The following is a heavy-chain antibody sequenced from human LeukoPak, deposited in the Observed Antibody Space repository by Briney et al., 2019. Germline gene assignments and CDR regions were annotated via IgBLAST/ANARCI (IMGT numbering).Heavy chain of an antibody. J-gene: IGHJ6*03. Sequence: SETLSLTCAVYGGSLSGYYWSWIRQPPGKGLEWIGEINHSGSTNYNPSLKSRVTISVDTSKNQFSLKLSSVTAADTAVYYCARGTRLNYYYYYYYMDVWGKGTTVTVSS. CDR1: GGSLSGYY. D-gene: IGHD2-21*02. CDR2: INHSGST. V-gene: IGHV4-34*01. CDR3: ARGTRLNYYYYYYYMDV.